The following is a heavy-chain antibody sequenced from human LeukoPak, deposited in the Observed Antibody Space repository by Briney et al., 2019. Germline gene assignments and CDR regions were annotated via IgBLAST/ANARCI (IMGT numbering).Heavy chain of an antibody. D-gene: IGHD2-2*01. V-gene: IGHV3-23*01. CDR3: AKQGLVPATAGD. CDR1: GFTFSSDA. Sequence: GGSLRLSCAASGFTFSSDAMSWVRQAPGKGLEWVSAISGSGGSTYYADSVKARFSISRDNSMNTLYLQMNSLRPEDTAVYYCAKQGLVPATAGDWGQGTLVTVSS. CDR2: ISGSGGST. J-gene: IGHJ4*02.